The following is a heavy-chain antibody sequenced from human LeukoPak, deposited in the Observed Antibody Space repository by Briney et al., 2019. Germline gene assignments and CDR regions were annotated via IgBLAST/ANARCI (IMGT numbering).Heavy chain of an antibody. Sequence: PSETLSLTCTVSGGSISSGGYYWSWLRQHPGKGLEWIGYIYYSGSTYYNPSLKSRVTISVDTSKNQFSLKLSSVTAADTAVYYCAREYSNYVRWFDPWGQGTLVTVSS. CDR2: IYYSGST. J-gene: IGHJ5*02. CDR3: AREYSNYVRWFDP. V-gene: IGHV4-31*03. CDR1: GGSISSGGYY. D-gene: IGHD4-11*01.